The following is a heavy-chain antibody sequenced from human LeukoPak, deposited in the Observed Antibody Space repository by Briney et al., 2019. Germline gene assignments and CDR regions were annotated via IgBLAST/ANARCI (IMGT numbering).Heavy chain of an antibody. CDR2: INHSGST. V-gene: IGHV4-34*01. CDR1: GGSFSGYY. CDR3: ARDGGYGDPPYYYYGMDV. D-gene: IGHD4-17*01. Sequence: PSETLSLTCAAYGGSFSGYYWSWIRQPPGKGLEWIGEINHSGSTNYNPSLKSRVTISVDTSKNQFSLKLSSVTAADTAVYYCARDGGYGDPPYYYYGMDVWGQGTTVTVSS. J-gene: IGHJ6*02.